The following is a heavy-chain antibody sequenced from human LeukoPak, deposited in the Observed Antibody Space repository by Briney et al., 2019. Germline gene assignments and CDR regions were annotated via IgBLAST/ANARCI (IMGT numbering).Heavy chain of an antibody. Sequence: SSETLSLTCTVSGGSISSGGYYWSWIRQPPGKGLEWIGEINHSGSTNYNPSLKSRVTISVDTSKNQFSLKLSSVTAADTAVYYCARAGYHGSGSYNYWGQETLVTVSS. D-gene: IGHD3-10*01. V-gene: IGHV4-39*07. CDR2: INHSGST. CDR3: ARAGYHGSGSYNY. CDR1: GGSISSGGYY. J-gene: IGHJ4*02.